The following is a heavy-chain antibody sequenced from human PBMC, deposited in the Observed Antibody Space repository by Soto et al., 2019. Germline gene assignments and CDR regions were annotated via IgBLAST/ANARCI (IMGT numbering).Heavy chain of an antibody. V-gene: IGHV3-9*01. CDR1: GFTFDDYA. J-gene: IGHJ4*02. CDR3: PKDPAARHRSATFQY. Sequence: EVQLVESGGGLVQPGRSLRLACAASGFTFDDYAMHWVRQAPGKGLEWVSGISWNGGSIGYADSVKGRFTISRDNAKNSLHLQMKSLGAEDTDLYYCPKDPAARHRSATFQYWGQGTLVTVSS. CDR2: ISWNGGSI. D-gene: IGHD6-6*01.